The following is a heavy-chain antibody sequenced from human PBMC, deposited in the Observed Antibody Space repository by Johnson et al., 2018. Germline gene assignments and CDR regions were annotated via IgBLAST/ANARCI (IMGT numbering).Heavy chain of an antibody. Sequence: QVQLQESGPGLVKPSETLSLTCTVSGGSISSYYWSWIRQPPGKGLEWIGYIYYSGSTNYNPSLKSRVTISVDTSKNQFSLKLSSVTAADPAVYYCARDGTIAYCGGDCSTNYYYGMDVWGQGTTVTVSS. V-gene: IGHV4-59*01. CDR3: ARDGTIAYCGGDCSTNYYYGMDV. D-gene: IGHD2-21*02. CDR1: GGSISSYY. CDR2: IYYSGST. J-gene: IGHJ6*02.